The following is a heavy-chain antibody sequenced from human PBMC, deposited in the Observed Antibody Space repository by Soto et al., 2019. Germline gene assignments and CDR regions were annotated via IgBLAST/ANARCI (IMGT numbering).Heavy chain of an antibody. V-gene: IGHV3-23*01. CDR2: ISDSGGST. Sequence: EVQLLESGGGLVQPGGSLRLSCAASGFTFSSFGMNWVRQAPGKGLECVSLISDSGGSTYHGDSAKGLFTISRDNSKNTLNLQTKSLRAEDSAVYYSAKAATITPLYSFDFWGQGTLVTVSS. CDR3: AKAATITPLYSFDF. D-gene: IGHD4-4*01. J-gene: IGHJ4*02. CDR1: GFTFSSFG.